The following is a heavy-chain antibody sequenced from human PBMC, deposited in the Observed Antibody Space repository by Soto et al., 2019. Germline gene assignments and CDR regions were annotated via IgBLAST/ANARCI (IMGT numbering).Heavy chain of an antibody. V-gene: IGHV3-49*03. Sequence: SLRLSCTASGFTFGDYAMSWFRQAPGKGLEWVGFIRSKAYGGTTEYAASVKGRFTISRDDSKIIAYLQMNSLKTEDTAVSYCTVRVYASDYWGQGTLVTVSS. J-gene: IGHJ4*02. CDR1: GFTFGDYA. CDR3: TVRVYASDY. CDR2: IRSKAYGGTT. D-gene: IGHD2-8*01.